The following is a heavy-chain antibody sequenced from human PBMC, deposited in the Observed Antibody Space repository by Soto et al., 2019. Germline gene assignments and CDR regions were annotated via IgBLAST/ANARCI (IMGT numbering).Heavy chain of an antibody. D-gene: IGHD2-8*01. CDR1: GGTFSSYA. CDR2: IIPIFGTA. V-gene: IGHV1-69*06. CDR3: ARVDCKNGVCYRGGGYFDY. Sequence: QVQLVQSGAEVKKPGSSVKVSCKASGGTFSSYAISWVRQAPGQGLEWMGGIIPIFGTANYAQQFQGRVTLTADNSTSTAYMEESSPRSEDTAVDYWARVDCKNGVCYRGGGYFDYWGQGTLVTVSS. J-gene: IGHJ4*02.